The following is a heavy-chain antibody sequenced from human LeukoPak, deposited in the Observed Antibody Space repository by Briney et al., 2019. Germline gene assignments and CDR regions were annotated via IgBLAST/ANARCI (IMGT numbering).Heavy chain of an antibody. CDR1: GDSVSSNSAA. V-gene: IGHV6-1*01. CDR3: ASNYYDSSGYYYTDY. Sequence: SQTLSLTCAISGDSVSSNSAAWNLIRQSPSRGLEWLGRTYYRSKWFNDYAVSVKGRITINPDTSKNQFSLQLNSVTPEDTAVYYCASNYYDSSGYYYTDYWGQGTLVTVSS. CDR2: TYYRSKWFN. D-gene: IGHD3-22*01. J-gene: IGHJ4*02.